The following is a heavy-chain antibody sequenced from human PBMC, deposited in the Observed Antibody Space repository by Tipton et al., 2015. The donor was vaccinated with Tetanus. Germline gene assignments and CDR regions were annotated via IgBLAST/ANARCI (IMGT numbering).Heavy chain of an antibody. J-gene: IGHJ6*02. Sequence: LVQSSLTLSLTCAISGDRVSSNSAAWNWVRQSPSRGLEWLGRTYYRSGWSYDYAVSVKGRITINPDTSMNHFSLQLTSVTPEDPAVFYCARGSINMGNSWGVFYVYDYYAMDVWGQGTTVPVSS. V-gene: IGHV6-1*01. D-gene: IGHD3-16*01. CDR3: ARGSINMGNSWGVFYVYDYYAMDV. CDR2: TYYRSGWSY. CDR1: GDRVSSNSAA.